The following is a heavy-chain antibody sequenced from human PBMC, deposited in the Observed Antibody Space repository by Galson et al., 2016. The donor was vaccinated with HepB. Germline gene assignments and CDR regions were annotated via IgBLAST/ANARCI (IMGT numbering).Heavy chain of an antibody. CDR2: ISFNNRYT. CDR1: GFIFSDDS. Sequence: SLRLSCAASGFIFSDDSMNWIRQAPGKGLEWISYISFNNRYTDYANSVKGRFTISTDNANNLLHLHMHSLRVEDTAVYFCARGQTHFDSWGQGTLVTVSA. J-gene: IGHJ5*01. V-gene: IGHV3-11*06. CDR3: ARGQTHFDS.